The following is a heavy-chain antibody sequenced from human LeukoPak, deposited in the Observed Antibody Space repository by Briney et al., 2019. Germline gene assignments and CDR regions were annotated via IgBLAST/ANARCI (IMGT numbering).Heavy chain of an antibody. Sequence: SVQVTSKASGGTFNKYAISWVRQARGQGLDWMGRFIPILGVTNSAQKFQFQGRVTITADKSTSTVYMELSSLRSEDTAVYFCSSVPAATYGMDVWGQGTTVTVSS. V-gene: IGHV1-69*04. CDR1: GGTFNKYA. D-gene: IGHD2-2*01. CDR3: SSVPAATYGMDV. CDR2: FIPILGVT. J-gene: IGHJ6*02.